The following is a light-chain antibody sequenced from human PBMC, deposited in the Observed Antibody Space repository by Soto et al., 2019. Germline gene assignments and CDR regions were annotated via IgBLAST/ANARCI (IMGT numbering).Light chain of an antibody. Sequence: HSARTRPASVTGSPGHSVAISCTGTSSGFGSYNLVSRYQQQTGKAHKLIVYEVSKRPSGVSDRFSGSKSGSTASLTISGLQAEDEADYYCYSYAGDNTYYIFGTGTKVT. CDR3: YSYAGDNTYYI. J-gene: IGLJ1*01. CDR1: SSGFGSYNL. V-gene: IGLV2-23*02. CDR2: EVS.